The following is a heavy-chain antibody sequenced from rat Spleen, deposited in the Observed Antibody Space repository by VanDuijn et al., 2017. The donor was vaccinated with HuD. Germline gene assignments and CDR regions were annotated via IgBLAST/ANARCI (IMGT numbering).Heavy chain of an antibody. CDR1: GYTFTSYD. J-gene: IGHJ3*01. V-gene: IGHV1-57*01. Sequence: QVQLQQSGAELAKPGSSVKISCKASGYTFTSYDISWIKQTTGQGLEYNGYINTGSGGTYYNEKFKGKATLTGDKSSSTAFLQLSSLTPEDTAVYYCARGGITMMVLITTFAYWGQGTLVTVSS. D-gene: IGHD1-12*02. CDR2: INTGSGGT. CDR3: ARGGITMMVLITTFAY.